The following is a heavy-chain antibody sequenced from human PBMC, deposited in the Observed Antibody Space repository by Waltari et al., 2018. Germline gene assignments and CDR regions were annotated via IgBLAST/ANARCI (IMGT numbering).Heavy chain of an antibody. J-gene: IGHJ3*01. V-gene: IGHV2-5*01. D-gene: IGHD1-1*01. CDR2: ISWNDDK. CDR3: AHRTTQRRDVYDV. CDR1: GFSLTTGGGG. Sequence: QITLKESGPTLVKPPQTLTPTCSFSGFSLTTGGGGVGWIRQPPGKALEWLALISWNDDKRYSPSLRSRLNITKDTSKNHVVLTMTNVDPVDTATYYCAHRTTQRRDVYDVWGQGTLVAVSS.